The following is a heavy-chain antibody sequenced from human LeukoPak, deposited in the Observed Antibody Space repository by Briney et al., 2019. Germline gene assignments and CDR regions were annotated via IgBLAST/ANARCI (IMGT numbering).Heavy chain of an antibody. J-gene: IGHJ4*02. CDR1: GFTFSNYE. Sequence: GGSLRLSCAASGFTFSNYEMNWVRQAPGKGLEWVSYISSSGSTIYYADSVKGRFTISRDNAKNSLYLQMNSLRAEDTAVYYCARGPAASGYYDSRGRYGYFDYWGQGTLVTVSS. D-gene: IGHD3-22*01. CDR2: ISSSGSTI. CDR3: ARGPAASGYYDSRGRYGYFDY. V-gene: IGHV3-48*03.